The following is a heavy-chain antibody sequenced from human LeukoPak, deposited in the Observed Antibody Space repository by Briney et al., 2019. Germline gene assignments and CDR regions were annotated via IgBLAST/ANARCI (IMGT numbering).Heavy chain of an antibody. CDR2: MNGDGSEK. D-gene: IGHD6-19*01. Sequence: AGSLTLSCAASGFTFSNYWMTWVRQAPGKGLEWVANMNGDGSEKYYVGSVKGRFTISRDNAKNSLYLQMNSLRAEDTAVYYCARDKEGVAGPAYWGRGTLDPVSS. CDR1: GFTFSNYW. V-gene: IGHV3-7*05. CDR3: ARDKEGVAGPAY. J-gene: IGHJ4*02.